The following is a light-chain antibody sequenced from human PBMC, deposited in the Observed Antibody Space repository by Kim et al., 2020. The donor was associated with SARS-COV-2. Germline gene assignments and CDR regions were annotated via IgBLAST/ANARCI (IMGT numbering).Light chain of an antibody. CDR1: STNIGSNY. CDR2: RKN. V-gene: IGLV1-47*01. J-gene: IGLJ2*01. CDR3: AAWEDSLSGHVV. Sequence: RGTIHGYGSSTNIGSNYVYWYQQRPGTAPKLLIYRKNQRPSGVPDRFAGSKSGTSASLAISGLRSEEEADYYCAAWEDSLSGHVVFGGGTKLTVL.